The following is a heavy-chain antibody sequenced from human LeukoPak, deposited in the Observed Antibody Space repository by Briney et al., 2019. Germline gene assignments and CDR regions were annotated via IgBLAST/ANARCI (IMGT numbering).Heavy chain of an antibody. Sequence: GGSLRLSCAASGFTFSSSAMSWVRQAPGQGLEWVSAISGSGGSTYYADSVKGRFTISRDNSKNTLYLQMNSLRAEDTAVYYCAKTGLGDQYSWYTPYFDYWGQGTLVTVSS. D-gene: IGHD3-16*01. CDR2: ISGSGGST. CDR3: AKTGLGDQYSWYTPYFDY. V-gene: IGHV3-23*01. J-gene: IGHJ4*02. CDR1: GFTFSSSA.